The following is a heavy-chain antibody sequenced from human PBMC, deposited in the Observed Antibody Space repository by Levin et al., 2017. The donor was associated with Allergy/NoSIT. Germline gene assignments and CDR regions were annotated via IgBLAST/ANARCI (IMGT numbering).Heavy chain of an antibody. CDR2: IIPIFGTA. J-gene: IGHJ6*02. V-gene: IGHV1-69*06. CDR1: GGTFSSYA. CDR3: ARFDCSSTSCYTSSSLWYGYGMDG. D-gene: IGHD2-2*01. Sequence: KISCKASGGTFSSYAISWVRQAPGQGLEWMGGIIPIFGTANYAQKFQGRVTITADKSTSTAYMELSSLRSEDTAVYYCARFDCSSTSCYTSSSLWYGYGMDGWGQGTTVTVSS.